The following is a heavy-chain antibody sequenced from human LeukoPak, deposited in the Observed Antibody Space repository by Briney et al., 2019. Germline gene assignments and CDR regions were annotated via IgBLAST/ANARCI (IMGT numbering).Heavy chain of an antibody. V-gene: IGHV4-39*02. CDR3: ARDLNWFDP. Sequence: SETLSLTCTVSGDSISTSNSYWGWIRQPPGKGLEWIGSIYYSGNTYYNASLKSRVTISVDTSKNQFSLKLTSVTAADTAVYYCARDLNWFDPWGQGTLVTVSS. CDR2: IYYSGNT. J-gene: IGHJ5*02. CDR1: GDSISTSNSY.